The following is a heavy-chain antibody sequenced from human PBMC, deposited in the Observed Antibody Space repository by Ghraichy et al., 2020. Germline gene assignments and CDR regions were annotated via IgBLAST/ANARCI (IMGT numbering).Heavy chain of an antibody. J-gene: IGHJ2*01. CDR1: GGSISSGGYS. D-gene: IGHD3-22*01. CDR3: ARDESGYYDSSGYWYFDL. CDR2: IYHSGST. Sequence: SETLSLTCAVSGGSISSGGYSWSWIRQPPGKVLEWIGYIYHSGSTYYNPSLKSRVTISVDRSKNQFSLKLSSVTAADTAVYYCARDESGYYDSSGYWYFDLWGRGTLVTVSS. V-gene: IGHV4-30-2*01.